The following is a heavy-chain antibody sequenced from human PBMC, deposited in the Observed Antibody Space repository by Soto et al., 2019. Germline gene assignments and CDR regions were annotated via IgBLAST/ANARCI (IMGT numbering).Heavy chain of an antibody. J-gene: IGHJ4*02. D-gene: IGHD3-9*01. CDR3: TTVLRYFDWLKKKYYFDY. Sequence: GGSLRLSCAASGFSFSNAWMNWVRQAPGKGLEWVGRIKSKTDGGTTDYAAPVKGRFTISRDDSTNTLYLQMNSLKTEDTAVYYCTTVLRYFDWLKKKYYFDYWGQGTLVTVSS. CDR2: IKSKTDGGTT. V-gene: IGHV3-15*07. CDR1: GFSFSNAW.